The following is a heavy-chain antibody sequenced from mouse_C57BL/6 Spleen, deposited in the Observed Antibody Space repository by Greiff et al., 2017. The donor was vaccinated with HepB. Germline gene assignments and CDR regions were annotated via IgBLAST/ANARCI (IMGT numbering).Heavy chain of an antibody. CDR3: ARGWLGGYFDV. V-gene: IGHV1-52*01. Sequence: QVHVKQPGAELVRPGSSVKLSCKASGYTFTSYWMHWVKQRPIQGLEWIGNIDPSDSETHYNQKFKDKATLTVDKSSSTAYMQLSSLTSEDSAVYYCARGWLGGYFDVWGTGTTVTVSS. D-gene: IGHD1-1*02. CDR1: GYTFTSYW. CDR2: IDPSDSET. J-gene: IGHJ1*03.